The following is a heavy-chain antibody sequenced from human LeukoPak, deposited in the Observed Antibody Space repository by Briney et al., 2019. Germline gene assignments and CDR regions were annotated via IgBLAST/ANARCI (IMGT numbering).Heavy chain of an antibody. J-gene: IGHJ4*02. Sequence: GASVKVSCKTSGYTFTGYYVNWVRQAPGQGLEWMGWISAYNGNTNYAQKLQGRVTMTTDTSTSTAYMELRSLRSDDTAVYYCARDLDSSGYSGYWGQGTLVTVSS. CDR2: ISAYNGNT. D-gene: IGHD3-22*01. CDR3: ARDLDSSGYSGY. CDR1: GYTFTGYY. V-gene: IGHV1-18*04.